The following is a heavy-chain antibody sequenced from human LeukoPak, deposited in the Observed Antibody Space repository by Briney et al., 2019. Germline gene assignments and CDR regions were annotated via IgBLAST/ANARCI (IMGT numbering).Heavy chain of an antibody. CDR3: ARRGDSGSYFDY. J-gene: IGHJ4*02. Sequence: EPLLISCKGSEYRFTNYWIGWMRHMPGKGLEWIGISYTGDSKTRYSPAFQSQVTISADKSISTAYLQWSSLKAAETDMYYCARRGDSGSYFDYWGQGTLVTVSS. D-gene: IGHD2-15*01. CDR1: EYRFTNYW. V-gene: IGHV5-51*01. CDR2: SYTGDSKT.